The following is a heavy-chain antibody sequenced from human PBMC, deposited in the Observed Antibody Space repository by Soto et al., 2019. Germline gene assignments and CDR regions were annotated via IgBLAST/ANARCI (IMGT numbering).Heavy chain of an antibody. Sequence: QVQLQESGPGLVKPSETVALTCSVSGGSITSGYYYWSWMRQPPGKGLEWIGFISYSETTHYSAYLRSRVSISVHTSKNQFSLDLSSVTAADTAVYYCATMGTPVTGLYYFDYWGQGTLVTVSS. V-gene: IGHV4-30-4*01. CDR3: ATMGTPVTGLYYFDY. J-gene: IGHJ4*02. CDR1: GGSITSGYYY. D-gene: IGHD4-17*01. CDR2: ISYSETT.